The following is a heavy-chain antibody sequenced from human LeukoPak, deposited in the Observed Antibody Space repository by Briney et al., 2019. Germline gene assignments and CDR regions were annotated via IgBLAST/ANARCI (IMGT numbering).Heavy chain of an antibody. CDR2: ISTDARTI. V-gene: IGHV3-74*01. CDR3: ARDSAYCSSTSCPMDV. Sequence: GGSLRLSCAASGFAFSTNWMHWVRQAPGKGLVWVSHISTDARTITYADFVKGRFTISRDNAKNSLYLQMNSLRAEDTAVYYCARDSAYCSSTSCPMDVWGKGTTVTVSS. J-gene: IGHJ6*03. D-gene: IGHD2-2*01. CDR1: GFAFSTNW.